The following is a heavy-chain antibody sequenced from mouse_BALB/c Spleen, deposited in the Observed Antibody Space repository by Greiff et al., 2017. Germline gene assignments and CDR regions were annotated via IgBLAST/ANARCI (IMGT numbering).Heavy chain of an antibody. J-gene: IGHJ2*01. Sequence: EVQLVESGGGLVQPGGSRKLSCAASGFTFSSFGMHWVRQAPEKGLEWVAYISSGSSTIYYADTVKGRFTISRDNPKNTLFLQMTSLRSEDTAMYYCARIDYAHYLDYWGKGTTLTVSS. CDR1: GFTFSSFG. CDR2: ISSGSSTI. D-gene: IGHD1-1*02. CDR3: ARIDYAHYLDY. V-gene: IGHV5-17*02.